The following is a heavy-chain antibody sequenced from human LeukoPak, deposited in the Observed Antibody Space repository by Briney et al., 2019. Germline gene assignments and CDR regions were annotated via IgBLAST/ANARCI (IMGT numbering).Heavy chain of an antibody. CDR1: GGSFSGYY. CDR2: INHSGST. J-gene: IGHJ6*03. Sequence: SETLSLTCAVYGGSFSGYYWSWIRQPPGKGLEWIGEINHSGSTNYNPSLKSRVTISVDTSKNQFSLKLSSVTAADTAVYYCARSNRYYDFWSGYSKAYYHYMDVWGKGTTVTVSS. D-gene: IGHD3-3*01. CDR3: ARSNRYYDFWSGYSKAYYHYMDV. V-gene: IGHV4-34*01.